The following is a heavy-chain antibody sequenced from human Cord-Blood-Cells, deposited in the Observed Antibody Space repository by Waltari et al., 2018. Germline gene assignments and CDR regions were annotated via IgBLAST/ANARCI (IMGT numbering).Heavy chain of an antibody. Sequence: QVQLVQPGAEVKKPGASVKVSCKVSGYTLTELSMHWVRQAPGKRLEWMGGFNPEDGETIHAQKFQGSVTMSEDTSTVTAYMEVGSLRTEDTAVYYCATGSGGGWNWFDPWGQGTLVTVSS. CDR3: ATGSGGGWNWFDP. CDR2: FNPEDGET. D-gene: IGHD3-16*01. J-gene: IGHJ5*02. CDR1: GYTLTELS. V-gene: IGHV1-24*01.